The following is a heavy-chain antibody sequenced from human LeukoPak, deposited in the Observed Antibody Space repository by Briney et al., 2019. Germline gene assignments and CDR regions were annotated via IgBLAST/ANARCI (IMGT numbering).Heavy chain of an antibody. CDR2: ISGSGGST. D-gene: IGHD5-12*01. Sequence: PGGSLRLSCAASGFTFSSYAMSWVRQAPGKGLEWVSAISGSGGSTYYADSVKGRFTISRDNSKNTLYLQMNSLRAEDTAVYYCAKRAPYYGGYVGYYFDHWGQGTLVTVSS. J-gene: IGHJ4*02. CDR1: GFTFSSYA. CDR3: AKRAPYYGGYVGYYFDH. V-gene: IGHV3-23*01.